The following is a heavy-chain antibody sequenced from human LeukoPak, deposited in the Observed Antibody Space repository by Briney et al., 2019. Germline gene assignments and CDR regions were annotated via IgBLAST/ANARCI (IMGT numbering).Heavy chain of an antibody. J-gene: IGHJ4*02. Sequence: GGSLRLSCAASGLTFSSYSMNWVRQAPGEGLEWVSSISSSSSYIYYADSVKGRFTISRDNAKNSLYLQMNSLRAEDTAVYYCARTSSGWYFYFDYWGQGTLVTVSS. CDR1: GLTFSSYS. CDR3: ARTSSGWYFYFDY. CDR2: ISSSSSYI. D-gene: IGHD6-19*01. V-gene: IGHV3-21*01.